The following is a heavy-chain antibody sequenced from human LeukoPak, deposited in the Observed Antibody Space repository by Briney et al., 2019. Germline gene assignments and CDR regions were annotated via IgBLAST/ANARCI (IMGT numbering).Heavy chain of an antibody. Sequence: SETLSLTCTVSGGSISSYYWSWIRQPAGKGLEWIGRIYTSGSTNYNPSLKSRVTISVDTSKNQFSLKLSSVTAADTAVYYCAGWYSGSYSSSYYYYMDVWGKGTTVTISS. J-gene: IGHJ6*03. CDR1: GGSISSYY. CDR3: AGWYSGSYSSSYYYYMDV. D-gene: IGHD1-26*01. CDR2: IYTSGST. V-gene: IGHV4-4*07.